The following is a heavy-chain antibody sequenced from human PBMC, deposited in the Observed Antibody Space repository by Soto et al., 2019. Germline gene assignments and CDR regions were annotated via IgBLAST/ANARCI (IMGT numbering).Heavy chain of an antibody. D-gene: IGHD3-3*01. J-gene: IGHJ6*03. CDR1: GYSFTSYW. CDR3: ARHQSRLRFLEWSPYYMDV. CDR2: IYPGDSDT. Sequence: PGESLKISCKGSGYSFTSYWIGWVRQMPGKGLEWMGIIYPGDSDTRYSPSFQGQVTISADKSISTAYLQWSSLKASDTAMYYCARHQSRLRFLEWSPYYMDVWGKGTTVTVS. V-gene: IGHV5-51*01.